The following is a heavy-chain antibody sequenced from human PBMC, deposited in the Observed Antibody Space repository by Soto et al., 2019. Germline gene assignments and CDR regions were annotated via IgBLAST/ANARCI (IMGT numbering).Heavy chain of an antibody. Sequence: QVQLQESGPGLVKPSQTLSLTCTVSGGSISSGGYYWSWIRQHPGKGLEWIGYIYYSGSTYYNPSRKSRVTISVDTSKNQFSLKLSSVTAADTAVYYCAREVPYCTNGVCYVNWFDPWGQGTLVTVSS. CDR3: AREVPYCTNGVCYVNWFDP. CDR1: GGSISSGGYY. D-gene: IGHD2-8*01. J-gene: IGHJ5*02. V-gene: IGHV4-31*03. CDR2: IYYSGST.